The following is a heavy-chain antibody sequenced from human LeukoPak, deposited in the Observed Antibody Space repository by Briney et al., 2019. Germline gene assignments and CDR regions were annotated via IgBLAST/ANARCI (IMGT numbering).Heavy chain of an antibody. Sequence: SGRSLRLSCAASGFTFSSYAMHWVRQAPGKGLEWVAVISYDGSNRYYADSVKGRFTISRDNSKNTLYLQMNSLRAEDTAVYYYAREIVVVVAEHFDYWGQGTLVTVSS. J-gene: IGHJ4*02. D-gene: IGHD2-15*01. CDR3: AREIVVVVAEHFDY. CDR2: ISYDGSNR. CDR1: GFTFSSYA. V-gene: IGHV3-30*04.